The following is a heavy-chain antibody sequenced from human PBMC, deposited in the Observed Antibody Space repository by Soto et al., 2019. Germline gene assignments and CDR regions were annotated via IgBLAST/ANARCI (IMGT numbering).Heavy chain of an antibody. CDR3: AKVTKRAAAGRYEYYKYGMDV. J-gene: IGHJ6*02. CDR1: GFTFSSYA. Sequence: LRLSCAASGFTFSSYAMSWVRQAPGKGLEWVSAISGSGGSSYYAASVTGRFTISRDNSKNTLFLQMNGLRAEDTAVYYCAKVTKRAAAGRYEYYKYGMDVWGQGTTVTVSS. CDR2: ISGSGGSS. V-gene: IGHV3-23*01. D-gene: IGHD6-13*01.